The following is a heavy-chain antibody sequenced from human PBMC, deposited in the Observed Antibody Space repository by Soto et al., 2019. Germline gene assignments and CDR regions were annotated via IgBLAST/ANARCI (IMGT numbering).Heavy chain of an antibody. CDR2: ISAYNGNT. CDR3: ARERYYYDSSGDFDY. Sequence: ASVKVSCKASGYTFTSYSISWVRQAPGQGLEWMGWISAYNGNTNYAQKLQGRVTMTTDTSTSTAYMELRSLRSDDTAVYYCARERYYYDSSGDFDYWGQGTLVTVSS. J-gene: IGHJ4*02. CDR1: GYTFTSYS. V-gene: IGHV1-18*01. D-gene: IGHD3-22*01.